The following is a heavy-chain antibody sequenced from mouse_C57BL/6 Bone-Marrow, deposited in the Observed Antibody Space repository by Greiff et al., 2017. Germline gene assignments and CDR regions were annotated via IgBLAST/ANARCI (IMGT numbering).Heavy chain of an antibody. J-gene: IGHJ1*03. D-gene: IGHD1-1*01. CDR3: SRYYYGSSYWDCDV. V-gene: IGHV1-81*01. CDR1: GYTFTSYG. Sequence: QVHVKQSGAELARPGASVKLSCKASGYTFTSYGISWVKQRTGQGLEWIGEIYPRSGNTYYNEKFKGKATLTADKSSSTAYMELRSLTSEDSAVYFCSRYYYGSSYWDCDVWGTGTTVTVSS. CDR2: IYPRSGNT.